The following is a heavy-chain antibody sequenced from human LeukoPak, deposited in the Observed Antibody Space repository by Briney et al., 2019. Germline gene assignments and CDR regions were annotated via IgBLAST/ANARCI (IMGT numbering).Heavy chain of an antibody. D-gene: IGHD5-18*01. CDR1: GYIFTSYY. CDR3: TRALPHRRLMDTTMEQHWFDP. J-gene: IGHJ5*02. CDR2: INPSGGRT. Sequence: ASVKVSCKASGYIFTSYYIHWVRQAPGQGLEWMGLINPSGGRTNYAQKFQGRVTMTRDMSTSTVYMELSSLRPEDTAMYYCTRALPHRRLMDTTMEQHWFDPWGQGTLVTVSS. V-gene: IGHV1-46*01.